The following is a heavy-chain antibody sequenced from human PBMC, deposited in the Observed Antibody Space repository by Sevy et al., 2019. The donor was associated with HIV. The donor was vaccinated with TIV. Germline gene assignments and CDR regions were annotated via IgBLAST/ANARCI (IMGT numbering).Heavy chain of an antibody. V-gene: IGHV4-30-2*01. CDR3: ARDALATGWFDP. CDR1: GGSISSDNYS. CDR2: IYHSGSA. J-gene: IGHJ5*02. D-gene: IGHD3-10*01. Sequence: KPSETLSLTCAVSGGSISSDNYSWSWMRQPLGKGLEWIGYIYHSGSAHYNLSLKSRVTISIDRSKNQFSLKLTSVTAADTAVYYCARDALATGWFDPWGQGTLVTVSS.